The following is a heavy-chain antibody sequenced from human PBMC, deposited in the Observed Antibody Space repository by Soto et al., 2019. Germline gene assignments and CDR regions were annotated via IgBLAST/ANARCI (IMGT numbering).Heavy chain of an antibody. CDR1: GFTFSGSA. V-gene: IGHV3-73*01. CDR3: TRHVEMATIRYYGMDV. D-gene: IGHD5-12*01. CDR2: IRSKANSYAT. Sequence: HPGGSLSLSCAASGFTFSGSAMHWVRQASGKGLEWVGRIRSKANSYATAYAASVKGRFTISRDDSKNTAYLQMNSLKTEDTAVYYCTRHVEMATIRYYGMDVWGQGTTVTVSS. J-gene: IGHJ6*02.